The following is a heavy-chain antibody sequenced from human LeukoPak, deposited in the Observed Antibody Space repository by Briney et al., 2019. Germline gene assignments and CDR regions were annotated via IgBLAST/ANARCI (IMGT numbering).Heavy chain of an antibody. V-gene: IGHV4-34*01. D-gene: IGHD5-24*01. J-gene: IGHJ4*02. CDR3: ARGLFEMNTIRPFPFDL. CDR1: GGSFSGYY. Sequence: KPSETLSLTCAVYGGSFSGYYWSWIRQPPGRGLGRIGQMYHSGSTKYNGSLKSRVTISVDTSKNQFSLKLNSATAADTAVYYCARGLFEMNTIRPFPFDLWGQGTLATVSS. CDR2: MYHSGST.